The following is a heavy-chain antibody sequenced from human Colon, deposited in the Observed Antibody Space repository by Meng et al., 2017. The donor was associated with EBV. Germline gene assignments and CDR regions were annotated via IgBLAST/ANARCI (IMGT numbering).Heavy chain of an antibody. Sequence: EVELLESGGGLVQPWGSLRLSCAASGLTLSSYAMSWVRQAAGKGLEWVSSISGTGGTTYYADSVEGRFTASRDNSKNTLYLQMNSLRADDTAVYYCVRDGYNYIPFDFWGQGTLVTVSS. CDR1: GLTLSSYA. J-gene: IGHJ4*02. CDR2: ISGTGGTT. CDR3: VRDGYNYIPFDF. V-gene: IGHV3-23*01. D-gene: IGHD5-24*01.